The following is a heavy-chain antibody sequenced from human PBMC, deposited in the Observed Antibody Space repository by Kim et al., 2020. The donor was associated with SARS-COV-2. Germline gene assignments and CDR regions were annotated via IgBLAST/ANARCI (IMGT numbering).Heavy chain of an antibody. D-gene: IGHD3-10*01. V-gene: IGHV3-23*01. CDR3: AGGSGTFYNPFDY. Sequence: YASSVKGRFSVSRDNSRNILYLQMNSLRAEDTAVYYCAGGSGTFYNPFDYWGQGALVTVSS. J-gene: IGHJ4*02.